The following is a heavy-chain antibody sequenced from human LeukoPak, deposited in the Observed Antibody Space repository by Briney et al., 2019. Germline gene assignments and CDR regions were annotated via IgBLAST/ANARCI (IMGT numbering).Heavy chain of an antibody. CDR1: GFTFSSYS. V-gene: IGHV3-21*04. CDR2: ISSSSSYI. Sequence: PGGSLRLSCAASGFTFSSYSMNWVRQAPGKGLEWVSSISSSSSYIYYADSVKGRFTISRDNAKNSLYLQMNSLRAEDTALYYCARDKRATTAFDYWGQGTLVTVSS. D-gene: IGHD1-26*01. J-gene: IGHJ4*02. CDR3: ARDKRATTAFDY.